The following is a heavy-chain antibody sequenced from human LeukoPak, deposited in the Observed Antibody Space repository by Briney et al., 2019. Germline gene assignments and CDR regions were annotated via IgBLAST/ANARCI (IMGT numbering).Heavy chain of an antibody. Sequence: PGGSLRLSCAASGFTFINYAMNWVRQAPGRGLEWVSTIIGSGVTTYYADSVKGRFTISRDNSKNTLFLQMSSLRAEDTAGYYCAKDVGLWAVAGKGGFYWGQGTQVTVSS. V-gene: IGHV3-23*01. CDR2: IIGSGVTT. CDR1: GFTFINYA. CDR3: AKDVGLWAVAGKGGFY. D-gene: IGHD6-13*01. J-gene: IGHJ4*02.